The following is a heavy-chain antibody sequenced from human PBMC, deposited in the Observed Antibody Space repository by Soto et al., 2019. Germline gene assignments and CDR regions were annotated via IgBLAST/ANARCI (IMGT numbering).Heavy chain of an antibody. CDR3: ARAVLTITRGPFDA. V-gene: IGHV4-4*02. J-gene: IGHJ3*01. CDR1: VGSISSSHW. Sequence: QVQLQESGPGLVKPSGTLCVTYAVSVGSISSSHWWTWVRQSPGKGLEYIGEISHSGTSNSNPSLKSRGTLGVDKFKNHFSLTLTSVTAAATAGYYCARAVLTITRGPFDALGQGTQVIVSS. CDR2: ISHSGTS. D-gene: IGHD3-9*01.